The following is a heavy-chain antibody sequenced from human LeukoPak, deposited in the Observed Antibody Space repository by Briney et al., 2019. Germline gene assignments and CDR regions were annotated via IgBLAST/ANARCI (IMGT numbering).Heavy chain of an antibody. CDR1: GYTFTGYY. CDR2: INPNSGGT. Sequence: ASVTVSCKASGYTFTGYYMRWVRQAPGQGPEWMGWINPNSGGTNYAQKFQGRVTMTRDTSISTAYMELSRLRSDDTAVYYCARDRSNRWLPFDYWGQGTLVTVSS. V-gene: IGHV1-2*02. CDR3: ARDRSNRWLPFDY. J-gene: IGHJ4*02. D-gene: IGHD5-24*01.